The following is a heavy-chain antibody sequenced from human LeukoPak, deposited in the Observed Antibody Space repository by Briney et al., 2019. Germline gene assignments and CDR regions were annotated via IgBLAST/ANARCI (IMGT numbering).Heavy chain of an antibody. D-gene: IGHD2-15*01. Sequence: RGESLKISCKGSGYGFTNYWISWVRQMPGKGLEWMGRIAPSDSYTNYSPSFQGHVTISADKSISTAYLQWSSLKASDTAMYYCARHRDCSSGACYPDYWGQGTLVTVSS. V-gene: IGHV5-10-1*01. CDR1: GYGFTNYW. J-gene: IGHJ4*02. CDR3: ARHRDCSSGACYPDY. CDR2: IAPSDSYT.